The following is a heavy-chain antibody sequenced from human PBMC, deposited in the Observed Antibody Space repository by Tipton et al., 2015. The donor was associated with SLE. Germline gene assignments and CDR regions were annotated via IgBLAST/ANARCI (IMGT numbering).Heavy chain of an antibody. D-gene: IGHD5-12*01. Sequence: SLRLSCAASGFTVSGTYMSWVRQAPGKGLEWVSVMYRGGSTYYADSVRGRFTISSDNSRNTLYLQMNSLRAEDTAVYYCASGDIVATYYFDYWGQGTLVTVSS. J-gene: IGHJ4*02. CDR1: GFTVSGTY. CDR3: ASGDIVATYYFDY. V-gene: IGHV3-53*05. CDR2: MYRGGST.